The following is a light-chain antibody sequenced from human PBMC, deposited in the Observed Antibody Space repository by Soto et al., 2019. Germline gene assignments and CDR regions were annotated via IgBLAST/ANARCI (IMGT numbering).Light chain of an antibody. CDR3: QSYDSSLSDPYV. V-gene: IGLV1-40*01. Sequence: QSLLTQPPSVSGAPGQRVTISCTGSSSNIGAGYDVHWYQQLPGTAPKLLIYGNSNRPSGVPDRFSGSKSGTSASLAITGLQAEDEADYYCQSYDSSLSDPYVFGTGTKVTV. CDR1: SSNIGAGYD. CDR2: GNS. J-gene: IGLJ1*01.